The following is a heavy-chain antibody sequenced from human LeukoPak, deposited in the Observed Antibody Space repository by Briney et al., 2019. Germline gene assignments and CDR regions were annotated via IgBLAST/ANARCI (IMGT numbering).Heavy chain of an antibody. Sequence: PGGSLRLSCAASGFTFSNYWMTWVRQAPGKGLEWVANIKEDGSEKNYVDSVKGRFTIPRDNAKKSLYLQMNSLRAEDTAMYYCARQRRIAALDYWGQGTLVTVSS. J-gene: IGHJ4*02. CDR1: GFTFSNYW. D-gene: IGHD6-6*01. CDR2: IKEDGSEK. V-gene: IGHV3-7*01. CDR3: ARQRRIAALDY.